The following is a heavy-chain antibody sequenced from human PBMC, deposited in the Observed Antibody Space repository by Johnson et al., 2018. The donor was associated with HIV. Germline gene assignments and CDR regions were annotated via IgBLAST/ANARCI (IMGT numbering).Heavy chain of an antibody. J-gene: IGHJ3*02. CDR1: GFTFSTYG. Sequence: VQLVESGGGVVRPGGSLRLSCAASGFTFSTYGIHWVRQAPGKGLEWVSFIRYDGKDKYYADFVKGRFTISRDNSKKTLSLQMNSLRPEDTAVYYCAKSSSATYYGDAFDMWGQGTMVTVSS. D-gene: IGHD3-10*01. CDR3: AKSSSATYYGDAFDM. CDR2: IRYDGKDK. V-gene: IGHV3-30*02.